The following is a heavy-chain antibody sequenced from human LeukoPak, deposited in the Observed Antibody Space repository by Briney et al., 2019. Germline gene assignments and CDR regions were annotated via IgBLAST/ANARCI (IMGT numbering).Heavy chain of an antibody. D-gene: IGHD3-10*01. CDR2: FDPEDGET. J-gene: IGHJ4*02. V-gene: IGHV1-24*01. CDR3: ASMVRGVILPFDY. Sequence: ASVKVSCKVSGYTLTELSMQRVRQAPGKGGERMGGFDPEDGETIYAQKFQGRVTMTEDTSTDTAYMELSSLRSEDTAVYYCASMVRGVILPFDYWGQGTLVTVSS. CDR1: GYTLTELS.